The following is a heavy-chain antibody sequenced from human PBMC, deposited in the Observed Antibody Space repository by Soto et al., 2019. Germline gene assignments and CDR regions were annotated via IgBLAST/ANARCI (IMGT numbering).Heavy chain of an antibody. Sequence: QLQLQESGPGLVKPSETLSLTCTVSDGSISSSSYYWGWIRQPPGKGLEWIGSIYYSGSTYYNPSLKSRVTISVDSSKNQFSLKLSSVTAADTAVYYCARPGSTSSDAFDIWGQGTMVTVSS. CDR1: DGSISSSSYY. J-gene: IGHJ3*02. CDR3: ARPGSTSSDAFDI. CDR2: IYYSGST. V-gene: IGHV4-39*01. D-gene: IGHD2-2*01.